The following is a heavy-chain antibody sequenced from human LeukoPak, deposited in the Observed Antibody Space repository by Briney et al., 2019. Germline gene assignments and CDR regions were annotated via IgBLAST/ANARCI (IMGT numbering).Heavy chain of an antibody. J-gene: IGHJ3*02. CDR3: AKEGPHSSGWYIAFDI. D-gene: IGHD6-19*01. Sequence: GGSLRLSCAASGFTFSSYGMHWVRQAPGKGLEWVAVISYDGSNKYYADSVKGRFTISRDNSKNTLYLQMNSLRAEDTAVYYCAKEGPHSSGWYIAFDIWGQGTMVTVSS. V-gene: IGHV3-30*18. CDR2: ISYDGSNK. CDR1: GFTFSSYG.